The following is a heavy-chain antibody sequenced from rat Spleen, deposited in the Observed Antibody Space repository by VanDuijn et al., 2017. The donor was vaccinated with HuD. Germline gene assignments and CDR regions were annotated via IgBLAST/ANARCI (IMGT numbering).Heavy chain of an antibody. CDR2: ISYDGSST. Sequence: EVQLVESDGGLVQPGRSLKLSCAASGFTFSDYYMAWVRQAPTKGLEWVATISYDGSSTYYRDSVKGRFTISRANAKNTLYLQMSSLRSDDTATYYCTGAGVPWYLDFWGQGVMVTVSS. CDR1: GFTFSDYY. J-gene: IGHJ2*01. V-gene: IGHV5-29*01. CDR3: TGAGVPWYLDF. D-gene: IGHD4-3*01.